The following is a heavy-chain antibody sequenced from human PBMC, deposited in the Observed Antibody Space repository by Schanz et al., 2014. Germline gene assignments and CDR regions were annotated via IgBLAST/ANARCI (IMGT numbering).Heavy chain of an antibody. D-gene: IGHD2-15*01. V-gene: IGHV3-33*01. Sequence: QLVGSGGGLIQPGGSLRLSCAASGFAFSVYGMHWVRQAPGKGPEWVAVIWSDGSTKYYADSVKGRFTISRDNSKNTLYLQMNTLRAEDTAVYYCARDRGYCSGGSCLTFDYWGQGTLVTVSS. CDR1: GFAFSVYG. CDR3: ARDRGYCSGGSCLTFDY. J-gene: IGHJ4*02. CDR2: IWSDGSTK.